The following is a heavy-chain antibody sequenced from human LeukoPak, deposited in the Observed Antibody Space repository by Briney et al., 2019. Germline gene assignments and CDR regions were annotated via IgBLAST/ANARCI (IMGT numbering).Heavy chain of an antibody. CDR1: GGTFSSYA. J-gene: IGHJ3*02. CDR3: ARDRGGYQGTTGAFDI. CDR2: IIPIFGTA. D-gene: IGHD1-7*01. Sequence: SVTVSCTASGGTFSSYAISWVRQAPGQGLEWMGGIIPIFGTANYAQKFQGRVTITADESTSTAYMELSSLRSEDTAVYYCARDRGGYQGTTGAFDIWGQGTMVTVSS. V-gene: IGHV1-69*13.